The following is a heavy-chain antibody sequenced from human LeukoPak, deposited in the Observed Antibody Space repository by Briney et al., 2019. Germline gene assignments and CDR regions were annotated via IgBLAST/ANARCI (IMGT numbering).Heavy chain of an antibody. Sequence: GGSLRLSCAASGFTFSSYEMNWVRQAPGKGLEWVSYISSSGSTIYYADSVKGRFTISRDNAKNSLYLQMNSLRAEDTAVYYCARRSSSWYIGWFDPWGQGTLVTVSS. CDR2: ISSSGSTI. CDR3: ARRSSSWYIGWFDP. J-gene: IGHJ5*02. V-gene: IGHV3-48*03. D-gene: IGHD6-13*01. CDR1: GFTFSSYE.